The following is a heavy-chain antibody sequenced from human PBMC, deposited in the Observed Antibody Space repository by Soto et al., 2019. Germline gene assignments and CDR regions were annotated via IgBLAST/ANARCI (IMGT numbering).Heavy chain of an antibody. CDR1: GFTFSSYG. CDR2: IWYDGSNK. V-gene: IGHV3-33*01. J-gene: IGHJ4*02. D-gene: IGHD2-2*01. Sequence: GGSLRLSCAASGFTFSSYGMHWVRQAPGKGLEWVAVIWYDGSNKYYADSVKGRFTISRDNSKNTLYLQMNSLRAEDTAVYYCARGPGYQLADVWGQGTLVTVSS. CDR3: ARGPGYQLADV.